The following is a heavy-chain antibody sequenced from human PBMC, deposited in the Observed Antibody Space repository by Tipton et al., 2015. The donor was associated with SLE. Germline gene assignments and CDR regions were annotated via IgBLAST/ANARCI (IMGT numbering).Heavy chain of an antibody. CDR1: GISFTGYY. D-gene: IGHD6-13*01. CDR3: ARRPGSSWYRGRYFDY. J-gene: IGHJ4*02. Sequence: TLSLTCTVSGISFTGYYWSWIRQPPGKGLEWVGYISYTGSTIYNPSLKSRVTVSMDTSKSQFSLKLSSVTAADTAVYYCARRPGSSWYRGRYFDYWGQGTLVTVSS. V-gene: IGHV4-59*08. CDR2: ISYTGST.